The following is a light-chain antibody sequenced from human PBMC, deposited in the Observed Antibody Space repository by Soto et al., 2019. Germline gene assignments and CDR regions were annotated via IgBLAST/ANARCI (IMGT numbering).Light chain of an antibody. CDR2: GAS. J-gene: IGKJ4*01. V-gene: IGKV3-20*01. CDR3: QQYQSYSS. Sequence: EIVLTQSPGTLSLSPGERATLSCRASQSVRSSYLAWYQQKPGQAPRLLIYGASSRATGIPDRFSGSGSGTDFTLTISSLQPDDFATYFCQQYQSYSSFAGGTKVEIK. CDR1: QSVRSSY.